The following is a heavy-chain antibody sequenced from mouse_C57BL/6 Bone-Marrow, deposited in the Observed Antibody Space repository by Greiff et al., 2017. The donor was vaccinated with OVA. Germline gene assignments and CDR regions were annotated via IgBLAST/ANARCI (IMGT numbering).Heavy chain of an antibody. CDR1: GFTFSSYA. CDR2: ISDGGSYT. J-gene: IGHJ2*01. Sequence: EVKLVESGGGLVKPGGSLKLSCAASGFTFSSYAMSWVRQTPEKRLEWVATISDGGSYTYYPANVKGRFTISRDNAKNNLYLQMSHLKSEDTAMYYCARDPITTVVAHFDYWGQGTTLTVSS. CDR3: ARDPITTVVAHFDY. V-gene: IGHV5-4*01. D-gene: IGHD1-1*01.